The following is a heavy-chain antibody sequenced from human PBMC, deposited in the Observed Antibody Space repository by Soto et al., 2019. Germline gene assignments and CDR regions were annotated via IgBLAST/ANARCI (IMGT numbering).Heavy chain of an antibody. V-gene: IGHV3-33*01. CDR1: GFTFSSYG. D-gene: IGHD3-22*01. CDR3: AREGEYYYDSSGYHALDY. CDR2: IWYDGSNK. J-gene: IGHJ4*02. Sequence: PGGSLRLSCAASGFTFSSYGMHWVRQAPGKGLEWVAVIWYDGSNKYYADSVKGRFTISRDNSKNTLYLQMNSLRAEDTAVYYCAREGEYYYDSSGYHALDYWGQGTLVTVSS.